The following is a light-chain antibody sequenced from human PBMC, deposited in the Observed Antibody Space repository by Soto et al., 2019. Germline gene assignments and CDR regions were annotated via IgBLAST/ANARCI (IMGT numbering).Light chain of an antibody. CDR3: QQYNNWPPWT. CDR2: GAS. Sequence: EIVMTHAPDTQCVSPGERATLSCRASQSVSSNLAWYQQKPRQAPRLIXYGASTRATGIPARFSGSGSGTEFTLTISSLQSEDFAVYYCQQYNNWPPWTCGQGTKVDIK. V-gene: IGKV3-15*01. CDR1: QSVSSN. J-gene: IGKJ1*01.